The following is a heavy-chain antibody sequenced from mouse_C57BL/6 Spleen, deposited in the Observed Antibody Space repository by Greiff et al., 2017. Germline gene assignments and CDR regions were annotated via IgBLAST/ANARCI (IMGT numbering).Heavy chain of an antibody. V-gene: IGHV5-16*01. D-gene: IGHD2-4*01. Sequence: EVQVVESEGGLVQPGSSMKLSCTASGFTFSDYYMAWVRQVPEKGLEWVANINYDGSSTYYLDSLKSRFIISRDNAKNILYLQMSSLKSEDTATYYCAREDDYDSYYFDYWGQGTTLTVSS. CDR1: GFTFSDYY. CDR3: AREDDYDSYYFDY. J-gene: IGHJ2*01. CDR2: INYDGSST.